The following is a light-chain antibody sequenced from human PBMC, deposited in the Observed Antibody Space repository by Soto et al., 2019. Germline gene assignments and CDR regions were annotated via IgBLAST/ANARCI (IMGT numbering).Light chain of an antibody. V-gene: IGKV3-11*01. CDR2: DAS. J-gene: IGKJ4*01. CDR1: QSVSSH. CDR3: QQRSNWPLT. Sequence: PGERATLSCRASQSVSSHLAWYQQKAGLAPGLVIYDASNRATGIPPRFSGSRSGTDFTLTISSLEPEDFAVYYCQQRSNWPLTFGGGTKVDIK.